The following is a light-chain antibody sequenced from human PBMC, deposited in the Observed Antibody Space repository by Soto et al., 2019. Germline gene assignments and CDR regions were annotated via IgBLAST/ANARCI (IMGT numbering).Light chain of an antibody. CDR1: QSLSNSF. CDR2: GAS. Sequence: EILLTQSPGTLSLSLGDRATLSCRASQSLSNSFLAWYQQKPGQTPRLLISGASIRATDIPDRFSGSGSGTDFTLTISRLEPEDFAVYFCQQYGRLPLSFGGGTKVEIK. J-gene: IGKJ4*01. CDR3: QQYGRLPLS. V-gene: IGKV3-20*01.